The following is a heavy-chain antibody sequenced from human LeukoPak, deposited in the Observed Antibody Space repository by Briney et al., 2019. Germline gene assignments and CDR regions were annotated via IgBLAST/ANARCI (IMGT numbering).Heavy chain of an antibody. D-gene: IGHD3-16*01. J-gene: IGHJ3*01. Sequence: PGGSLRLSCAASGFTFDTFWLTWVRQAPGKGLEWVANIKQDGSEQYYVDSVKGRFTISRDNAKNTLYLQMNSLRAEDTAVYYCARDFLHLGGWGQGTMVTVSS. V-gene: IGHV3-7*01. CDR1: GFTFDTFW. CDR3: ARDFLHLGG. CDR2: IKQDGSEQ.